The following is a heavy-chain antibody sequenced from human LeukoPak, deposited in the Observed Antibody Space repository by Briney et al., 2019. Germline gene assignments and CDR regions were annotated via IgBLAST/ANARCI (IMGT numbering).Heavy chain of an antibody. D-gene: IGHD1-26*01. CDR2: INPNSGGT. CDR3: AILSGSYYVFDY. J-gene: IGHJ4*02. CDR1: GYTFTGYY. Sequence: ASVKVSCKASGYTFTGYYMHWVRQAPGRGLEWMGRINPNSGGTNYAQKFQGRVTMTRDTSISTAYMELSRLRSDDTAVYYCAILSGSYYVFDYWGPGTLVTVSS. V-gene: IGHV1-2*06.